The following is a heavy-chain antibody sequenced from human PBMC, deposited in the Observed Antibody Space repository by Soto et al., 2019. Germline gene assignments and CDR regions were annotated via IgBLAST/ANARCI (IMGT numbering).Heavy chain of an antibody. CDR1: GFTFINYA. V-gene: IGHV3-30-3*01. D-gene: IGHD4-17*01. J-gene: IGHJ4*02. CDR2: ISYDGSNK. Sequence: QVQLVESGGGVVQPGRSLRLSCAASGFTFINYAMHWVRQAPGKGLEWVAVISYDGSNKYYADSVKGRFTISRDNSKNTMYLQMNSLGAEDTAVYHCARDQVKGTMTILWGQGTLVTVSS. CDR3: ARDQVKGTMTIL.